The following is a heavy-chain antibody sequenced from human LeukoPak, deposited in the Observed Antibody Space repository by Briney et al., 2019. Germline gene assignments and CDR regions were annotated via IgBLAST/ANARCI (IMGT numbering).Heavy chain of an antibody. CDR2: INHSGST. CDR3: AAAAYRFDP. Sequence: SETLSLTCAVYGGSFSGYYWSWIRQPPGKGLEWIGEINHSGSTNYNPSLKRRVTISVDTSKNQFSLKLSSVTAADTAVYYCAAAAYRFDPWGQGTLVTVSS. J-gene: IGHJ5*02. CDR1: GGSFSGYY. D-gene: IGHD6-13*01. V-gene: IGHV4-34*01.